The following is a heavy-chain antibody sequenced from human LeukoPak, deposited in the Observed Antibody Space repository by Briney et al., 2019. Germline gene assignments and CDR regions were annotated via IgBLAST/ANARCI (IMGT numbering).Heavy chain of an antibody. CDR1: GYTFTTYY. J-gene: IGHJ4*02. D-gene: IGHD3-9*01. V-gene: IGHV1-46*01. CDR2: INPSGGST. Sequence: GASVKVSCKASGYTFTTYYMHWVRQAPGQGLEWMGIINPSGGSTTYAQKFQGKVTMTRDTSTSTVYMELSSLRSEDTAVYYCARALKYYDILTGYPYYFDCWGQGTLVTVSS. CDR3: ARALKYYDILTGYPYYFDC.